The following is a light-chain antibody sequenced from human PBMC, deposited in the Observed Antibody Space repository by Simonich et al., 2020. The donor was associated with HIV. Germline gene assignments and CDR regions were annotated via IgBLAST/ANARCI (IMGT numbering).Light chain of an antibody. CDR2: CAS. CDR1: QSVLSSSNNKTY. Sequence: DIVMTQSPDSLAVSLGERATINCKSSQSVLSSSNNKTYLAWYQQKPGQPPKLLIYCASTRESGVPYRFSGSGSGTDFTLTISSLQAEDVAVYYCQQYYDTPITFGQGTRLEIK. CDR3: QQYYDTPIT. J-gene: IGKJ5*01. V-gene: IGKV4-1*01.